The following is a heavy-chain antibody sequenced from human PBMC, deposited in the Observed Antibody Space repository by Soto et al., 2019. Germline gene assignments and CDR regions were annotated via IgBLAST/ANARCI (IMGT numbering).Heavy chain of an antibody. CDR2: ISGSGGST. V-gene: IGHV3-23*01. J-gene: IGHJ4*02. CDR3: AKAFTGGMVVAATYH. Sequence: EVQLLESGGGLVQPGGSLRLSCAASGFTFSSYAMSWVRQAPGKGLEWVSAISGSGGSTYYADSVKRRFTISRDNSKNTRYLQMNSLRAKDTAVYYCAKAFTGGMVVAATYHGGQGTLVTVSS. D-gene: IGHD2-15*01. CDR1: GFTFSSYA.